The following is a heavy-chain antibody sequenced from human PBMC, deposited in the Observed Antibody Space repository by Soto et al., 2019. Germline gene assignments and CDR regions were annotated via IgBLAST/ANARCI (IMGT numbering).Heavy chain of an antibody. V-gene: IGHV4-59*01. CDR2: IYYSGST. CDR1: GGSISSYY. J-gene: IGHJ6*02. CDR3: ARDRYYYDSSGYYYYYGMDV. D-gene: IGHD3-22*01. Sequence: QVQLQESGPGLVKPSETLSLTCTVSGGSISSYYWSWIRQPPGKGLEWIGYIYYSGSTNYNPSLKRRVTISVDTSKNQFSLKLSSVTAADTAVYYCARDRYYYDSSGYYYYYGMDVWGQGTTVTVSS.